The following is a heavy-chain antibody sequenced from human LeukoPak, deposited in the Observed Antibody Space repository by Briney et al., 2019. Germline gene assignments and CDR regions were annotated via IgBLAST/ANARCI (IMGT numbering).Heavy chain of an antibody. CDR3: VSWSGYGAY. V-gene: IGHV3-7*01. D-gene: IGHD2-15*01. CDR1: GFTVSGSW. J-gene: IGHJ4*02. CDR2: INQAGSDK. Sequence: PGVSLRLSCAASGFTVSGSWMSWIRQAPGKGLEWVAHINQAGSDKNYVDSVKGRFTISRDNAENSLFLQMNSLRAEDTAVYYCVSWSGYGAYWGQGTLVTVSS.